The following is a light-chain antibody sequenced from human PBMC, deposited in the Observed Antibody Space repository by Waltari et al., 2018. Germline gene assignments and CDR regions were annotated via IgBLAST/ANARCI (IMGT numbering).Light chain of an antibody. J-gene: IGLJ3*02. CDR2: DVS. V-gene: IGLV2-11*01. Sequence: QSALTQPRSVSGSPGQSVTISCTGTSSDVGGYNYVSWYQQYPGKAPKLMIYDVSKSPSGVPDRFSGSKSGNTASLTISGLRAEDEVDYYCCSYAGSYTPWVFGGGTKLTVL. CDR3: CSYAGSYTPWV. CDR1: SSDVGGYNY.